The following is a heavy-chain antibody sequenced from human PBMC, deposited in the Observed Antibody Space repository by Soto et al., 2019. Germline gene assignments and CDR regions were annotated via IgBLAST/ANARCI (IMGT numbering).Heavy chain of an antibody. D-gene: IGHD2-2*01. Sequence: SETLSLTCTVSGGSISSSSYYWGWIRQPPGKGLEWIGSIYYSGSTNYNPSLKSRVTISVDTSKNQFSLKLSSVTAADTAVYYCARLIVVVPAAQYYFDYWGQGTLVTVSS. J-gene: IGHJ4*02. CDR2: IYYSGST. CDR3: ARLIVVVPAAQYYFDY. V-gene: IGHV4-39*07. CDR1: GGSISSSSYY.